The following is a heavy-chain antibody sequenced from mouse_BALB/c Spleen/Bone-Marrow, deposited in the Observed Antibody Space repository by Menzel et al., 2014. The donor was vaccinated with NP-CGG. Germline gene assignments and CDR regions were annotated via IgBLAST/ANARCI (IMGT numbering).Heavy chain of an antibody. CDR3: ARVYGNYDAMDY. CDR2: INPSSGYT. Sequence: VQLQQSGAELARPGAPVKMSCRASGYTSTTYTMHWVKQRPGQGLEWIGYINPSSGYTYYNQKFKDKATLTADKSSSAAYLQLSSLTSEDSAVYYCARVYGNYDAMDYWGQGTSVTVSS. D-gene: IGHD2-1*01. J-gene: IGHJ4*01. CDR1: GYTSTTYT. V-gene: IGHV1-4*01.